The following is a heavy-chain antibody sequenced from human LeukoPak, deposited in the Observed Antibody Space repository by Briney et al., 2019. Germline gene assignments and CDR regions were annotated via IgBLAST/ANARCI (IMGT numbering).Heavy chain of an antibody. CDR2: ISGSGSSA. J-gene: IGHJ4*02. CDR3: AKVGYYDSSGYSDY. Sequence: GGSLRLSCATSGFTFSSYSMNWVRQAPGKGLEWVSAISGSGSSAYYADSVKGRFTISRDNSKNTLYLQMNSLRAEDTAVYYCAKVGYYDSSGYSDYWGQGTLVTVSS. V-gene: IGHV3-23*01. D-gene: IGHD3-22*01. CDR1: GFTFSSYS.